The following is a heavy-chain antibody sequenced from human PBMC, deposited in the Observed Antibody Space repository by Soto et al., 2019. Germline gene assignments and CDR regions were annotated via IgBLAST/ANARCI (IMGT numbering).Heavy chain of an antibody. J-gene: IGHJ5*02. CDR2: INHRGSA. V-gene: IGHV4-34*02. CDR3: ARTDIVTTNCFDP. CDR1: GESFIGYY. D-gene: IGHD5-12*01. Sequence: QVHLQQWGAGLLKPSETLSLTCAVYGESFIGYYWTWIRQPPGKGLEWIGEINHRGSANYNPSLKSRVTISVDTPNNQFSQKLSSVTAADTSVYYCARTDIVTTNCFDPWGQGTLVTVSS.